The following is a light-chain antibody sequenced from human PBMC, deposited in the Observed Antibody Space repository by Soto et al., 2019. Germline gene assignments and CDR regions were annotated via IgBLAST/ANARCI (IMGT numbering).Light chain of an antibody. Sequence: EIVMTQSPATLSVSPGERATLSCRASQSVSRDLAWYQQKTGQAPRLLIYGASTRATGIPARFSGSGSGTAFTLTTSSLDSEYFAVYSCQQYNNWPAYTFGQGTKLEIK. V-gene: IGKV3-15*01. J-gene: IGKJ2*01. CDR3: QQYNNWPAYT. CDR1: QSVSRD. CDR2: GAS.